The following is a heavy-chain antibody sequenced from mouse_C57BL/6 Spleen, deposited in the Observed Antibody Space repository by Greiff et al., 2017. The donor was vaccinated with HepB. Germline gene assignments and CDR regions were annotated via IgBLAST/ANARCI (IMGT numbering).Heavy chain of an antibody. J-gene: IGHJ4*01. CDR2: INPNNGGT. CDR3: ARSGLNYGSSRYYYAMDY. D-gene: IGHD1-1*01. CDR1: GYTFTDYN. Sequence: EVKLMESGPELVKPGASVKIPCKASGYTFTDYNMDWVKQSHGKSLEWIGDINPNNGGTIYNQKFKGKATLTVDKSSSTAYMELRSLTSEDTAVYYCARSGLNYGSSRYYYAMDYWGQGTSVTVSS. V-gene: IGHV1-18*01.